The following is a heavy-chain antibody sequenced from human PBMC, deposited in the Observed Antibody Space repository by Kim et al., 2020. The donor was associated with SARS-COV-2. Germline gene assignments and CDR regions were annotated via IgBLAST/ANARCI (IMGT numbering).Heavy chain of an antibody. CDR1: GFTFSSYD. D-gene: IGHD3-10*01. J-gene: IGHJ3*02. CDR3: ARAGFEVVRGALDI. CDR2: IGTAGDT. V-gene: IGHV3-13*01. Sequence: GGSLRLSCAASGFTFSSYDMRWVRQATGKGLEWVSAIGTAGDTYYPGSVKGRFTISRENAKNPLYLQMNSLRAGDTAVYYCARAGFEVVRGALDIWGQGTMVTVSS.